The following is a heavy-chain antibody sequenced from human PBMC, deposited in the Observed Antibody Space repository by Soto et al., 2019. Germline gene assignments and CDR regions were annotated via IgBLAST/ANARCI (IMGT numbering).Heavy chain of an antibody. J-gene: IGHJ4*02. V-gene: IGHV3-23*01. Sequence: GGSLRLSCAASGFTFSSYAMSWVRQAPGKGLEWVSAISGSGGSTYYADSVKGRFTISRDNSKNTLYLQMNSLRAEDTAVYYCAKDPRAVVAAKETDYWGQGTLVTVSS. CDR3: AKDPRAVVAAKETDY. D-gene: IGHD2-15*01. CDR1: GFTFSSYA. CDR2: ISGSGGST.